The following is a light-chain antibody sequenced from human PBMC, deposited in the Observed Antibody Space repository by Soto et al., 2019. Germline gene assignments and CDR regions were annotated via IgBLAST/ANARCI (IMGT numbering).Light chain of an antibody. CDR1: QSVSSY. CDR3: QQRST. Sequence: EIVLTQSPATLSLSPGERATLSCRASQSVSSYLSWYQQKPGQAPRLLIYDASTRATGIPARCSGSGSGTDFTLTISSLEPEDFAVYYCQQRSTFGQGTKVEIK. CDR2: DAS. J-gene: IGKJ1*01. V-gene: IGKV3-11*01.